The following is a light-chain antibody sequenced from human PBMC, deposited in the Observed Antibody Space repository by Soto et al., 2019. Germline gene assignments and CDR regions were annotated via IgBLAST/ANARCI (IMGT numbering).Light chain of an antibody. J-gene: IGKJ5*01. V-gene: IGKV1-5*01. CDR3: QQYNTYTLYT. CDR1: QSISTW. Sequence: DIQLTQSPSTLSASLGDRVTITCRAIQSISTWLAWYQQKPGKTPSLLIYDASTLETGVPSRFSGRGSGTEFTLTISSLQPDDFATYYCQQYNTYTLYTFGQGTRLEIK. CDR2: DAS.